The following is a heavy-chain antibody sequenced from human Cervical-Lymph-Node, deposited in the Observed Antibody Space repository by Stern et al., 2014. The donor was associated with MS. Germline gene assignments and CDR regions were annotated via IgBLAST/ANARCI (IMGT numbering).Heavy chain of an antibody. V-gene: IGHV1-46*01. Sequence: VQLVESGAEVKKHGASVKVSCKASGYTFTIYYIHWVRQAPGQGLEWMGIINPSGGTTRYAQKFQGRVTMTRDTSTSTVYMELSSLRSEDTAVYYCAREVAGHRLGMMDVWGQGTTVTVSS. D-gene: IGHD6-19*01. CDR1: GYTFTIYY. CDR3: AREVAGHRLGMMDV. J-gene: IGHJ6*02. CDR2: INPSGGTT.